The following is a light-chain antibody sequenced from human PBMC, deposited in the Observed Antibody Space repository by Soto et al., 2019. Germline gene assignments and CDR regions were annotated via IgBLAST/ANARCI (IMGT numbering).Light chain of an antibody. CDR2: GAS. J-gene: IGKJ2*01. V-gene: IGKV3-15*01. CDR3: QQYKDWPRT. CDR1: QSVTIS. Sequence: EIVMTQSPATLSVSPGERATLSCRASQSVTISLAWYQQKPGQAPTLLIYGASTRATGTPVRFSGSGSGTEFTLTISSLQSEDFAVYYCQQYKDWPRTFGQGTKLEIK.